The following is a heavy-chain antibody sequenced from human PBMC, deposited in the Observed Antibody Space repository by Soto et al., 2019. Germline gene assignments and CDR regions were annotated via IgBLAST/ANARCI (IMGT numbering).Heavy chain of an antibody. J-gene: IGHJ4*02. D-gene: IGHD2-15*01. CDR1: GYTCTSYY. V-gene: IGHV1-46*01. Sequence: ASVKVSCKAYGYTCTSYYMHWVRQAPGQGLEWMGITNPSGGSTSYAQKFQGRVTMTRDTSTSTVYMELSSLRSEDTAVYYCARDPREYAASYYFDYWGQGTLVTVSS. CDR2: TNPSGGST. CDR3: ARDPREYAASYYFDY.